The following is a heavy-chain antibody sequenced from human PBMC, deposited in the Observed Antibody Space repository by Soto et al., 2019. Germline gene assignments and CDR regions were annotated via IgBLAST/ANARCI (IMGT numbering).Heavy chain of an antibody. CDR1: GFTVSSNY. J-gene: IGHJ4*01. V-gene: IGHV3-53*01. CDR2: IYSGGST. CDR3: SRENGSGYRYFDY. D-gene: IGHD6-13*01. Sequence: GGSLRLSCAASGFTVSSNYMSWVRQAPGKGLEWVSAIYSGGSTYYADFVKGRITISRDNSKNTLYLQMNSVRADDSAVYYYSRENGSGYRYFDYWGHGTLVTVSS.